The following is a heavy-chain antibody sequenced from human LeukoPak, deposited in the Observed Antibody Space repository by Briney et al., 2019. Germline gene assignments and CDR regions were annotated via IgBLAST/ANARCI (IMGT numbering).Heavy chain of an antibody. CDR1: GFIFDDYT. D-gene: IGHD3-10*01. CDR2: INWNGGST. J-gene: IGHJ4*02. Sequence: GGSLRLSCAASGFIFDDYTMHWVRQAPGKGLGWVSLINWNGGSTYCADSVKGRFTISRDNRKNSLYLQMNSLRTEDTAFYYCAKDIEPEGSGELPFDYWGQGTLVTVSS. V-gene: IGHV3-43*01. CDR3: AKDIEPEGSGELPFDY.